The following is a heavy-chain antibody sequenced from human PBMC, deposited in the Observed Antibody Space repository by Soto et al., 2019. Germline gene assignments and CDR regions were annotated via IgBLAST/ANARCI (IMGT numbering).Heavy chain of an antibody. CDR3: ARAQPRTYYYDSSGYYPFDY. D-gene: IGHD3-22*01. J-gene: IGHJ4*02. V-gene: IGHV4-59*01. CDR2: IYYSGST. CDR1: GGSISSYY. Sequence: PSETLSLTCTVSGGSISSYYWSWIRQPPGKGLEWIGYIYYSGSTNYNPSLKGRVTISVDTSKNQFSLKLSSVTAADTAVYYCARAQPRTYYYDSSGYYPFDYWGQGTLVTVSS.